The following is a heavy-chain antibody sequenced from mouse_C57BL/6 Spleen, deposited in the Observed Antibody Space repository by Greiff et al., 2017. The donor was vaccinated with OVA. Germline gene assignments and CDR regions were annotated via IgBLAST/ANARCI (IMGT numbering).Heavy chain of an antibody. CDR1: GYTFTDYE. V-gene: IGHV1-15*01. CDR2: IDPETGGT. Sequence: VQLQQSGAELVRPGASVTLSCKASGYTFTDYEMHWVKQTPVHGLEWIGAIDPETGGTAYNQKFKGKAILTADKSSSTAYMELRSLTSEDSAVYYCTSSYYYGSSYGFAYWGQGTLVTVSA. CDR3: TSSYYYGSSYGFAY. J-gene: IGHJ3*01. D-gene: IGHD1-1*01.